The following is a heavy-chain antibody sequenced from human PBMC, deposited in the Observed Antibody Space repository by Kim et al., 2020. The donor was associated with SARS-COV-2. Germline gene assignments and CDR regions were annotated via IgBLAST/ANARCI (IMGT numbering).Heavy chain of an antibody. D-gene: IGHD6-19*01. J-gene: IGHJ6*02. Sequence: ASVKVSCKASGYTFTGYYMHWVRQAPGQGLEWMGWINPNSGGTNYAQKFQGRVTMTRDTSISTAYMELSRLRSDDTAVYYCARGGGWPLHYYYYYGMDVWGQGTTVTVSS. V-gene: IGHV1-2*02. CDR3: ARGGGWPLHYYYYYGMDV. CDR1: GYTFTGYY. CDR2: INPNSGGT.